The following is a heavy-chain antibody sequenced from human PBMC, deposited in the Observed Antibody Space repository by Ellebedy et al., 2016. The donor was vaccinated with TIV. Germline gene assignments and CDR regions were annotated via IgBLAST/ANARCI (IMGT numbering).Heavy chain of an antibody. CDR1: GFTFSSYA. V-gene: IGHV3-30-3*01. CDR3: ARGALIAVAGTIDY. CDR2: ISYDGSNK. Sequence: GESLKISCAASGFTFSSYAMHWVRQAPGKGLEWVAVISYDGSNKYYADSVKGRFTISRDNSKNTLYLQMNSLRAEDTAVYYYARGALIAVAGTIDYWGQGTLVTVSS. D-gene: IGHD6-19*01. J-gene: IGHJ4*02.